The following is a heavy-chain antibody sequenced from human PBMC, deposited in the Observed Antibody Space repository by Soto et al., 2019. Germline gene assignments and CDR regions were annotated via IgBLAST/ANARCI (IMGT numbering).Heavy chain of an antibody. CDR2: IWNDGSNK. Sequence: QVQLVESGGGVVQSGRSLTLSCAASGFSFSNYGMHWVRQAPGKGLEWVALIWNDGSNKYYVDSVKGRFIISRDNSENTLYLQMKSLRVEDTAAYHCARDHQLRYGDYGLSYAFDIWGQGTMVTVSS. D-gene: IGHD4-17*01. CDR1: GFSFSNYG. CDR3: ARDHQLRYGDYGLSYAFDI. V-gene: IGHV3-33*01. J-gene: IGHJ3*02.